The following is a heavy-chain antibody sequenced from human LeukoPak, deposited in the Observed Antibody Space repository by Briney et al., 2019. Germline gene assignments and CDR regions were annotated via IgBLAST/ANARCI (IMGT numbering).Heavy chain of an antibody. Sequence: ASVKVSCKASGGTFSSYAISWVRQAPGQGLEWMGGIIPILGTANYAQKFQGRVTITADESTSTAYMGLSSLRSEDTAVYYCATKRGYSYGSPHWGQGTLVTVSS. CDR2: IIPILGTA. D-gene: IGHD5-18*01. V-gene: IGHV1-69*01. CDR3: ATKRGYSYGSPH. CDR1: GGTFSSYA. J-gene: IGHJ4*02.